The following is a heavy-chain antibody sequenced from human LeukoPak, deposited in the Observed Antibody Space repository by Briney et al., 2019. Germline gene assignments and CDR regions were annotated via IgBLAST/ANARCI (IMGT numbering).Heavy chain of an antibody. CDR1: GFTFSTYG. CDR2: IWYDGSNK. D-gene: IGHD6-19*01. CDR3: AREKQKYSSGWYCLDY. Sequence: GGSQRLSCAASGFTFSTYGLHWVRQAPGKGLEWVALIWYDGSNKYYADSVKGRFTISRDNSKNTLYLQMNSLRAEDTAVYYCAREKQKYSSGWYCLDYWGQGTQGTVSS. V-gene: IGHV3-33*01. J-gene: IGHJ4*02.